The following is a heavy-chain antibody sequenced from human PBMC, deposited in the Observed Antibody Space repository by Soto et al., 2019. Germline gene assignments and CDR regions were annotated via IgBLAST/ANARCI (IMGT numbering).Heavy chain of an antibody. Sequence: GGSLRLSCAASGFTFSDYYMSWIRQAPGKGLEWVSYISSSGSTIYYADSVKGRFTISRDNAKNSLYLQMNSLRAEDTAVYYCARDFSVAIVATIVGAFDIWGQGTMVTVSS. CDR1: GFTFSDYY. CDR2: ISSSGSTI. D-gene: IGHD5-12*01. CDR3: ARDFSVAIVATIVGAFDI. J-gene: IGHJ3*02. V-gene: IGHV3-11*01.